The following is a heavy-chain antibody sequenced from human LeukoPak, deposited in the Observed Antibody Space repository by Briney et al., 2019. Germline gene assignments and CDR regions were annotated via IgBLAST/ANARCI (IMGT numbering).Heavy chain of an antibody. V-gene: IGHV4-34*01. CDR2: INHSGST. Sequence: SETLSLTCAVYGGSFSGYYWSWIRQPPGKGLEWIGEINHSGSTNYNPSLKSRVTISVDMSKNQFSLKLSSVTAADTAVYYCARATQFRRNDYWGQGTLVTVSS. J-gene: IGHJ4*02. CDR1: GGSFSGYY. CDR3: ARATQFRRNDY. D-gene: IGHD1-14*01.